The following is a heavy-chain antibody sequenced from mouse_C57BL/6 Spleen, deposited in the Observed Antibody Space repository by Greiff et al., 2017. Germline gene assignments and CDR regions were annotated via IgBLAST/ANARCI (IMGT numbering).Heavy chain of an antibody. CDR2: ISSGSSTI. J-gene: IGHJ3*01. V-gene: IGHV5-17*01. CDR3: GGKGGFAY. Sequence: EVKLMESGGGLVKPGGSLKLSCAASGFTFSDYGMHWVRQAPEKGLEWVAYISSGSSTIYYADTVKGRFTISRDNAKNTLFLQMTSLRSEDTAMYYCGGKGGFAYWGQGTLVTVSA. CDR1: GFTFSDYG. D-gene: IGHD1-3*01.